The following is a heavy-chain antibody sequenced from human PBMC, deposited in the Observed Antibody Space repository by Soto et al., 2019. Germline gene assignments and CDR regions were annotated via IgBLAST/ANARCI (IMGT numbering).Heavy chain of an antibody. CDR3: ARGRYGDY. CDR1: GYTFTTSG. Sequence: QVHLVQSGAEVRKPGASVKVSCKCSGYTFTTSGITWVRQAPGQGLERMGWISAHNDNTNYAQKVQGRVTVTRDTSTSTAYMELRNLRSDDTAVYYCARGRYGDYWGQGALVTVSS. J-gene: IGHJ4*02. V-gene: IGHV1-18*01. D-gene: IGHD1-1*01. CDR2: ISAHNDNT.